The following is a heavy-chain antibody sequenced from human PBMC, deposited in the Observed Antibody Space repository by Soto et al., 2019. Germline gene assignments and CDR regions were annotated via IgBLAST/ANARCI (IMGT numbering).Heavy chain of an antibody. CDR3: ARGDATKIVVTTYYAMDV. V-gene: IGHV1-69*12. CDR1: GVSFSNYG. D-gene: IGHD3-9*01. CDR2: IIPVFGTA. J-gene: IGHJ6*02. Sequence: QVQLVQSGAEVKKPGSSVKVSCKASGVSFSNYGISWVRQAPGQGLEWMGGIIPVFGTANYAQKFQGRVTITADESTSIVYMDVTSLRSEATAVYYCARGDATKIVVTTYYAMDVWGQGTTGSVSS.